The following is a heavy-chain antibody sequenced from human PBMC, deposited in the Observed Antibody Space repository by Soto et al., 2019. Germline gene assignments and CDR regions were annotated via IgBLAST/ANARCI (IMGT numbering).Heavy chain of an antibody. CDR1: GYSISSTGYY. Sequence: SETLSLTCNVSGYSISSTGYYWGWVRQPPGKALEWIASIYYSGDTYYNPSFQSRVTMSVDTSKNQFSLDLSSVTAADTAVYFCARRDWKFRGHYFDYWGQGTLVTVSS. J-gene: IGHJ4*02. CDR3: ARRDWKFRGHYFDY. D-gene: IGHD1-1*01. CDR2: IYYSGDT. V-gene: IGHV4-39*01.